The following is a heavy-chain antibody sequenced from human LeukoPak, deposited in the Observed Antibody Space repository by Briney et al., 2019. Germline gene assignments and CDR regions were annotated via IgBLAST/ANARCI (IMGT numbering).Heavy chain of an antibody. Sequence: ASVKVSCKASGYTLTSYCISLVRQAPGQGLERMGWISAYHGNTNYAPKVQGRVTTTTDTSTSTAYMELRSLRSDDTAVYYCARGLVATTEIDYWGQGTLVTVSS. D-gene: IGHD5-12*01. CDR1: GYTLTSYC. CDR3: ARGLVATTEIDY. V-gene: IGHV1-18*01. CDR2: ISAYHGNT. J-gene: IGHJ4*02.